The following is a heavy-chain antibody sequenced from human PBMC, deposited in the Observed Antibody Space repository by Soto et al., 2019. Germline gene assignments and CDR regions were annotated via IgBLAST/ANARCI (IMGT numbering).Heavy chain of an antibody. Sequence: QVQLVQSGAEVKKPGSSVKVSCKASGGTFSSYAISWVRQAPGQGLEWMGGIIPIRGTAYYAQKFQGRVTLTADESTSTAYMALSRLRSEDTAVYYCARSQGSSTSLEIYYYYYYGMDVWGQGNTVTVSS. V-gene: IGHV1-69*01. CDR3: ARSQGSSTSLEIYYYYYYGMDV. CDR2: IIPIRGTA. J-gene: IGHJ6*02. D-gene: IGHD2-2*01. CDR1: GGTFSSYA.